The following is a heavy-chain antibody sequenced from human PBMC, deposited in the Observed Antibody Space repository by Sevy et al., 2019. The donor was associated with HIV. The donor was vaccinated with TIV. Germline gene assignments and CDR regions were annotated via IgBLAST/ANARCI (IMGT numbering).Heavy chain of an antibody. V-gene: IGHV3-49*03. D-gene: IGHD3-22*01. J-gene: IGHJ4*02. Sequence: GGSLRLSCTGSGFTFGDYAMSWFRQAPGMGLEWVGFIRSKDYGGATEYAASVKGGLTISRDDSKSIADLQMNSLKTEDTAVYYCTRGYYYDSSGYSDYWGQGTLVTVSS. CDR3: TRGYYYDSSGYSDY. CDR1: GFTFGDYA. CDR2: IRSKDYGGAT.